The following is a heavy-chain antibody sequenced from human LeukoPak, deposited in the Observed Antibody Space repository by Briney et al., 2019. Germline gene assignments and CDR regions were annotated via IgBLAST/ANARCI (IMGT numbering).Heavy chain of an antibody. D-gene: IGHD3-22*01. CDR3: AKGSPYYYDSSGLPFDY. J-gene: IGHJ4*02. Sequence: PGGSLRLSCAASGFTFDDYAMHWVRHAPGKGLEWVSGISWNSGSIGYADSVKGRFTISRDNAKNSLYLQMNSLRAEDTALYYCAKGSPYYYDSSGLPFDYWGQGTLVTVSS. CDR1: GFTFDDYA. V-gene: IGHV3-9*01. CDR2: ISWNSGSI.